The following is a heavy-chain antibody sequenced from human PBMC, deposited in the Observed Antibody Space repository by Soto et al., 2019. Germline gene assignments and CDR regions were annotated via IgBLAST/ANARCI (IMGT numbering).Heavy chain of an antibody. CDR1: GGSISSGDYY. J-gene: IGHJ6*02. CDR3: AREKYGGNSRYYYGMDV. V-gene: IGHV4-30-4*01. D-gene: IGHD2-21*02. CDR2: IYYSGST. Sequence: SETLSLTCTVSGGSISSGDYYWSWIRQPPGKGLEWTGYIYYSGSTYYNPSLKSRVTISVDTSKNQFSLKLSSVTAADTAVYYCAREKYGGNSRYYYGMDVWGQGTTVTAP.